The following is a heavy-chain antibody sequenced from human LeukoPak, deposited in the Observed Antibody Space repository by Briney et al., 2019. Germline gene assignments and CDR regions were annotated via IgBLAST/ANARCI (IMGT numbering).Heavy chain of an antibody. CDR3: AKTTTGYSSGRFPGWPVDY. CDR2: IFGSGGST. V-gene: IGHV3-23*01. D-gene: IGHD6-19*01. CDR1: GFTFSSYA. J-gene: IGHJ4*02. Sequence: GGSLRLSCAASGFTFSSYAMYWVRQAPGKGLEWVSGIFGSGGSTHYADSVKGRFTISRDNSKNTVYLQMNSLRAEDTAVYYCAKTTTGYSSGRFPGWPVDYWGQGTLVAVSS.